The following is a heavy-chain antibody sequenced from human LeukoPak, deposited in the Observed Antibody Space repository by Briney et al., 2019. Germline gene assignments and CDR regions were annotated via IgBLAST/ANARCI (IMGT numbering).Heavy chain of an antibody. CDR3: ARAPSYNNVP. D-gene: IGHD3-10*01. V-gene: IGHV4-34*01. CDR2: INHSGST. CDR1: GGSFSGYY. Sequence: SETLSLTCAVYGGSFSGYYWSWIRQPPGKGLEWIGEINHSGSTNYNPSLKSRVTISVDTSKNQFSLKLSSVTAADTAVYYCARAPSYNNVPRGQGTLVTVSS. J-gene: IGHJ5*02.